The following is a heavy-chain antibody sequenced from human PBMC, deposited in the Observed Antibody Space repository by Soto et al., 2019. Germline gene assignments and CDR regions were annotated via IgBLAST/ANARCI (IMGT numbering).Heavy chain of an antibody. D-gene: IGHD2-15*01. CDR2: VIPILGTT. CDR3: ARHAGTCYFHDMDV. J-gene: IGHJ6*02. V-gene: IGHV1-69*12. Sequence: QVQLVQSGAEVKKPGSSVKVSCKASGGTFSTYAISWVRQAPGQGLEWMGGVIPILGTTNNAQKFQGRVTITADESTGTAYMALSSLRSEATAVYFCARHAGTCYFHDMDVWGHGTMVTVSS. CDR1: GGTFSTYA.